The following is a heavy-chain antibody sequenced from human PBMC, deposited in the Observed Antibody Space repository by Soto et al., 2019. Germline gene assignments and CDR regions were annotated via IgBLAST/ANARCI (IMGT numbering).Heavy chain of an antibody. CDR1: GFTLGGYA. J-gene: IGHJ6*02. V-gene: IGHV3-49*04. Sequence: GGSRRLSCTVAGFTLGGYAMSWVRQAPGRGLEWVGFIRSKAYGGTTEYAASVKGRFTISRDDSKSITYLQMNSLKTEETAVYSCTSLDSGDDEGFGMDVWGQGTTVTVSS. CDR3: TSLDSGDDEGFGMDV. D-gene: IGHD4-17*01. CDR2: IRSKAYGGTT.